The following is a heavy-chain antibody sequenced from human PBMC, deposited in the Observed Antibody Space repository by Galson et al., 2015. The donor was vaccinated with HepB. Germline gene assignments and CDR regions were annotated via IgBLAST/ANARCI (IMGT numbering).Heavy chain of an antibody. J-gene: IGHJ1*01. CDR1: GFTFSSYG. D-gene: IGHD6-13*01. CDR2: IRYDGSNK. Sequence: SLRLSCAASGFTFSSYGMHWVRQAPGKGLEWVAFIRYDGSNKYYADSVKGRFTISRDNSKNTLYLQMNSLRAEDTAVYYCAKDMLSSSWYGSSEYFQHWGQGTLVTVSS. V-gene: IGHV3-30*02. CDR3: AKDMLSSSWYGSSEYFQH.